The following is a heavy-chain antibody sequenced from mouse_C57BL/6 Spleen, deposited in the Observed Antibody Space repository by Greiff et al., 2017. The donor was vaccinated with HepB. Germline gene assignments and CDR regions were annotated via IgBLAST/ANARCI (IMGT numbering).Heavy chain of an antibody. J-gene: IGHJ3*01. Sequence: EVNVVESGGGLVKPGGSLKLSCAASGFTFSDYGMHWVRQAPEKGLEWVAYISSGSSTIYYADTVKGRFTISRDNAKNTLFRQMTSLRSEDTAMYYCARRGVYYDYDTWFAYWGQGTLVTVSA. CDR2: ISSGSSTI. V-gene: IGHV5-17*01. CDR1: GFTFSDYG. CDR3: ARRGVYYDYDTWFAY. D-gene: IGHD2-4*01.